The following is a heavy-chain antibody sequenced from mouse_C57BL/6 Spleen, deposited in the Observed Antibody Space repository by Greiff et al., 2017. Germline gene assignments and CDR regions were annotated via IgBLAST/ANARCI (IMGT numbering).Heavy chain of an antibody. CDR2: ISSGGDYI. V-gene: IGHV5-9-1*02. CDR1: GFTFSSYA. Sequence: EVQGVESGEGLVKPGGSLKLSCAASGFTFSSYAMSWVRQTPEKRLEWVAYISSGGDYIYYADTVKGRFTISRDNARNTLYLQMSSLKSEDTAMYYCTRDRDYDDGAAMDYWGQGTSVTVSS. J-gene: IGHJ4*01. CDR3: TRDRDYDDGAAMDY. D-gene: IGHD2-4*01.